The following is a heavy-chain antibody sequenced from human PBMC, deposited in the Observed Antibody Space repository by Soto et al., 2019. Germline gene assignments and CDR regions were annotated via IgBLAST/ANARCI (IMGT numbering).Heavy chain of an antibody. CDR3: ARGGRMFDYYSGMEV. V-gene: IGHV3-74*01. D-gene: IGHD3-10*02. J-gene: IGHJ6*01. CDR1: GFTFSNYW. Sequence: EMQLVESGGGLVKPGGSLRISCAASGFTFSNYWMHWVRQTPGKGLVWVSRISTDGSSTWYADSVKGRFTISRDSAKNTLDVQESSLRAEDTAVDYCARGGRMFDYYSGMEVCGQGTTVAVSS. CDR2: ISTDGSST.